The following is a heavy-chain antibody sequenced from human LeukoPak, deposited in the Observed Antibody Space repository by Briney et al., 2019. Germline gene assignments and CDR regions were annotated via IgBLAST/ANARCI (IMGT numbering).Heavy chain of an antibody. Sequence: GGSLRLSCAASGFTFSDYYMSWIRQTPGKGLEWVSYISSSSGHTEYADSVKGRFTVSRDNAKNSLFLQLNSLRAEDTAVYSCARFYCSGGSCYPYYFDYWGQGTLVTVSS. V-gene: IGHV3-11*03. CDR1: GFTFSDYY. CDR2: ISSSSGHT. J-gene: IGHJ4*02. D-gene: IGHD2-15*01. CDR3: ARFYCSGGSCYPYYFDY.